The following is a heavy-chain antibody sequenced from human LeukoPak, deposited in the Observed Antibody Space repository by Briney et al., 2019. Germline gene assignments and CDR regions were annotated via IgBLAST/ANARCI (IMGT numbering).Heavy chain of an antibody. CDR1: GFTFSSYA. V-gene: IGHV3-30-3*02. CDR3: AKELGYCSSTSCYQGESFDY. Sequence: GRSLRLSCAASGFTFSSYAMHWVRQAPGKGLEWVAVISYDGSNKYYADSVKGRFTISRDNSKNTLYLQMNSLRAEDTAVYYCAKELGYCSSTSCYQGESFDYWGQGTLVTVSS. CDR2: ISYDGSNK. D-gene: IGHD2-2*01. J-gene: IGHJ4*02.